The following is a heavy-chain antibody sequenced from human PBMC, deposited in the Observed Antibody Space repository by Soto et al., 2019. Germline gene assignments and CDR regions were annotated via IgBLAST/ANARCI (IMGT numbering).Heavy chain of an antibody. J-gene: IGHJ4*02. CDR1: GGTFSSYT. CDR3: ARDHVRKGYDEPHFDY. V-gene: IGHV1-69*08. D-gene: IGHD5-12*01. Sequence: QVQLVQSGAEVKKPGSSVKVSCKASGGTFSSYTISWVRQAPGQGLEWMGRIIPILGIANYAQKFQGRVTITADKSTSTAYMELSSLRSEDTAVYYWARDHVRKGYDEPHFDYWGQGTLVTVSS. CDR2: IIPILGIA.